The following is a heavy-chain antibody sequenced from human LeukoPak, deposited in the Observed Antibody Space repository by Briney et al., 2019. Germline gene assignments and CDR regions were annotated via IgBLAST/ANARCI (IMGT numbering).Heavy chain of an antibody. CDR3: AKEEWLLAVYFDY. CDR1: GFTFSSYS. Sequence: GGSLRLSCAASGFTFSSYSMNWVRQAPGKGLEWVSSISGSSGYIYYADSVKGRFTISRDNAKNSLYLQMNSLRAEDTAVYYCAKEEWLLAVYFDYWGQGTLVTVSS. J-gene: IGHJ4*02. V-gene: IGHV3-21*01. D-gene: IGHD3-3*01. CDR2: ISGSSGYI.